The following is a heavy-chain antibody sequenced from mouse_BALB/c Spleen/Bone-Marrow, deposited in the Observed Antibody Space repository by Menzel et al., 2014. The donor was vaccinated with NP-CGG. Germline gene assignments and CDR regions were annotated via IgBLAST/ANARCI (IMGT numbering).Heavy chain of an antibody. J-gene: IGHJ2*01. CDR2: ISSGSSTI. D-gene: IGHD1-1*01. CDR3: ARSGSSSGYFDY. CDR1: GFTFSSFA. Sequence: EVKLQESGGGLVQPGGSRKLSCAASGFTFSSFAMHWVRQAPEKGLEWVAYISSGSSTISYADTVMGRYTISRDNPKNTLFLQMTSLRSEDTAMYYCARSGSSSGYFDYWGQGTTLTVSS. V-gene: IGHV5-17*02.